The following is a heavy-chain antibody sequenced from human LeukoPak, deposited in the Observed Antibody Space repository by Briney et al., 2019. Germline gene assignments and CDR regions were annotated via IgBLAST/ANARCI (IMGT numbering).Heavy chain of an antibody. CDR1: GGSFSGYY. Sequence: SETLSLTCAVYGGSFSGYYWSWIRQPPGKGLEWIGEINHSGSTNYNPSLKSRVTISVDTSKNQFFLQLNSVTPEDTAVYYCARGTGTFDYWGQGTLVTVSS. J-gene: IGHJ4*02. CDR2: INHSGST. CDR3: ARGTGTFDY. D-gene: IGHD1-14*01. V-gene: IGHV4-34*01.